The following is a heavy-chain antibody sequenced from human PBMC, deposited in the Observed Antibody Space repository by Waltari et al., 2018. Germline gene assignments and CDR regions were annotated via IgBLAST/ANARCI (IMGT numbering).Heavy chain of an antibody. J-gene: IGHJ2*01. Sequence: QLQLQESGPGLVKPSETLSLTCTVSGGSISSSSYYWGWIRQPPGKGLEWIGSIYYSGSTYYNPSLKSRVTISVDTSKNQFSLMLSSVTAADTAVYYCARNSDLYGDYFSGWYFDLWGRGTLVTVSS. D-gene: IGHD4-17*01. CDR1: GGSISSSSYY. V-gene: IGHV4-39*07. CDR2: IYYSGST. CDR3: ARNSDLYGDYFSGWYFDL.